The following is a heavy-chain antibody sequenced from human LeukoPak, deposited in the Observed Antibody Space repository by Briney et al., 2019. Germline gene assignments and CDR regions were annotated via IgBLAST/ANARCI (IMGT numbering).Heavy chain of an antibody. J-gene: IGHJ4*02. CDR1: GASVSSSH. CDR3: SEGYFEPFDH. V-gene: IGHV4-59*02. CDR2: LSYTGKT. D-gene: IGHD2/OR15-2a*01. Sequence: SGTLSLTCVVSGASVSSSHWNWIRQFPGKGLEWIGCLSYTGKTDYNPSLTSRVTISVDTSNNQVSLKLRSVTAADTAVYYCSEGYFEPFDHWGQGTLVTVPS.